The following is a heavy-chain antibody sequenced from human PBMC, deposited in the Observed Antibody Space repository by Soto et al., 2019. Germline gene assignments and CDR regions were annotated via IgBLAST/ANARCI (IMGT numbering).Heavy chain of an antibody. Sequence: SETLSLTCTVCGGSVSSGSYYWSWIRQPPGKGLEWIGYIYYIGSTNYNPSLKSRVTISVDTSKNQFSLKLSSVTAAETAVYYCARDPQGWFDPFGQGTLVTFSS. CDR2: IYYIGST. CDR3: ARDPQGWFDP. V-gene: IGHV4-61*01. CDR1: GGSVSSGSYY. J-gene: IGHJ5*02.